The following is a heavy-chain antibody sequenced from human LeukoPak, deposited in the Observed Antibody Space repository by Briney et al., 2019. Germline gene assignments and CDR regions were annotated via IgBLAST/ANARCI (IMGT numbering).Heavy chain of an antibody. CDR1: GGTFSSYA. CDR2: IIPIFGTA. Sequence: ASVKVSCKASGGTFSSYAISWVRQAPGQGLEWMGGIIPIFGTANYAQRFQGRVTITADESTSTAYMELSSLRSEDTAVYYCATKAPRIAARQDDAFDIWGQGTMVTVSS. CDR3: ATKAPRIAARQDDAFDI. J-gene: IGHJ3*02. D-gene: IGHD6-6*01. V-gene: IGHV1-69*13.